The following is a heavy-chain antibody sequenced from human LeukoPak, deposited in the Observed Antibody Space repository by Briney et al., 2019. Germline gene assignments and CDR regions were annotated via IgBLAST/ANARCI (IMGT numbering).Heavy chain of an antibody. CDR1: GYTFTSYD. V-gene: IGHV1-8*03. CDR3: ARGRGYCGSASCFYFDY. CDR2: MYPNSGNT. J-gene: IGHJ4*02. D-gene: IGHD2-2*01. Sequence: ASVKVSCKASGYTFTSYDINWVRQATGQGLEWMGWMYPNSGNTGYAQKFQGRVTITRNTSISTAYMELSSLRSEDTAVYYCARGRGYCGSASCFYFDYWGQGTLVTVSS.